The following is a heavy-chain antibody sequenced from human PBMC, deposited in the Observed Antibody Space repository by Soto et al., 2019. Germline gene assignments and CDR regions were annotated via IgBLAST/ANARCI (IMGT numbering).Heavy chain of an antibody. J-gene: IGHJ3*02. V-gene: IGHV3-33*01. CDR3: VRDIGARAFDI. CDR1: GFTFSSYG. CDR2: IWYDGSEK. Sequence: QVQLVESGGGVVQPGRSLRLSCAASGFTFSSYGMHWVRQAPGKGLEWVAVIWYDGSEKYYADSVKGRFTISRDNSKNTLYLRIDGLGAEDRAVYYCVRDIGARAFDIWGQGTMVTVSS.